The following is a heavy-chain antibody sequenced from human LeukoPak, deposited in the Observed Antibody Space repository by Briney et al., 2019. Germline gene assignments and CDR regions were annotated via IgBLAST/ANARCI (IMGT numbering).Heavy chain of an antibody. D-gene: IGHD3-9*01. CDR1: GGSISSYY. CDR2: IYYSGST. V-gene: IGHV4-59*12. J-gene: IGHJ4*02. Sequence: PSETLSLTCTVSGGSISSYYWSWIRQPPGKGLEWIGYIYYSGSTNYNPSFKSRVTISVDTSKNQFSLKLSSVTAADTAVYYCARTPSTYDILTGSHYWGQGTLVTVSS. CDR3: ARTPSTYDILTGSHY.